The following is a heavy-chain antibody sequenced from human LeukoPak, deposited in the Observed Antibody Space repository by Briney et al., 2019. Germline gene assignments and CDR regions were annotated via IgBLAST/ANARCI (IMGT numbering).Heavy chain of an antibody. D-gene: IGHD3-22*01. J-gene: IGHJ4*02. CDR3: GKKEEYYDSSGYWY. CDR1: GGSFSGYY. CDR2: INHSGST. Sequence: PSETLSLTCAVYGGSFSGYYWSWIRQPPGKGLEWIGEINHSGSTNYNPSLKSRVTISVDTSKNQFSLKLSSVTAADMAVYYCGKKEEYYDSSGYWYWGQGTLVTVSS. V-gene: IGHV4-34*01.